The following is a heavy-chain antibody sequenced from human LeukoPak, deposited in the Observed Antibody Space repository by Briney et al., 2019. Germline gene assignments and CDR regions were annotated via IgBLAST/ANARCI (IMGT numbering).Heavy chain of an antibody. V-gene: IGHV4-38-2*02. CDR3: ARGSHYSSGTLT. Sequence: PSETLSLTCTVSGYSISSGYYWGWIRQPPGKGLEWIGSIYHSGSTYYNPSLKSRVTISVDTSKNQFSLKLSSVTAADTAVYYCARGSHYSSGTLTWGQGTLVTVSS. D-gene: IGHD6-19*01. CDR1: GYSISSGYY. J-gene: IGHJ4*02. CDR2: IYHSGST.